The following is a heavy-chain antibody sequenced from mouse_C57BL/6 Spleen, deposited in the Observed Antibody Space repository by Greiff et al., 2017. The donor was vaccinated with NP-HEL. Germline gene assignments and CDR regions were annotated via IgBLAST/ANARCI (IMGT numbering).Heavy chain of an antibody. Sequence: VQLQQSGPELVKPGASVKIPCKASGYTFTDYNMDWVKQSHGKSLEWIGDINPNNGGTIYNQKFKGQATLTVDKSSSTAYMELRSLTSEDTAVYYCARSRGYGSSSYYAMDYWGQGTSVTVSS. CDR1: GYTFTDYN. D-gene: IGHD1-1*01. J-gene: IGHJ4*01. V-gene: IGHV1-18*01. CDR2: INPNNGGT. CDR3: ARSRGYGSSSYYAMDY.